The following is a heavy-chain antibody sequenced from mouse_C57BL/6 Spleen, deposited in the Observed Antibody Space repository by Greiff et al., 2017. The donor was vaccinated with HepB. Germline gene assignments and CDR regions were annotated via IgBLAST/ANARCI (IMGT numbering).Heavy chain of an antibody. V-gene: IGHV5-6*01. D-gene: IGHD3-1*01. CDR2: ISSGGSYT. CDR1: GFTFSSYG. J-gene: IGHJ1*03. Sequence: EVMLVESGGDLVKPGGSLKLSCAASGFTFSSYGMSWVRQTPDKRLEWVATISSGGSYTYYPDSVKGRFTISRDNAKNTLYLQMSSLKSEDTAMYYWARGLREWYCDVWGRGTRVTVSS. CDR3: ARGLREWYCDV.